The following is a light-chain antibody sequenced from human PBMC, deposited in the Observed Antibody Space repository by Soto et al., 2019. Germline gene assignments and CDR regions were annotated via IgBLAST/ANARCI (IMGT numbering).Light chain of an antibody. CDR2: AAS. CDR1: QNISSY. Sequence: DIQMTQSPSSLSASVGDRVTITGRASQNISSYLNWYHQKPGKAPKFLIYAASSLQSGVPSRFSGSGSGTDFTLTISSLQPEDFATYFCQQSYTTPSITFGQGTRLEIK. CDR3: QQSYTTPSIT. J-gene: IGKJ5*01. V-gene: IGKV1-39*01.